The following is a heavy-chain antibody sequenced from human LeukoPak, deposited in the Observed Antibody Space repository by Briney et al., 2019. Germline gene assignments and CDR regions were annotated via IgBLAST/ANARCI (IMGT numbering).Heavy chain of an antibody. CDR2: VSGSGENK. J-gene: IGHJ4*02. V-gene: IGHV3-11*01. CDR3: ARAGLGGHYIDY. D-gene: IGHD2-15*01. Sequence: GGSLRLSCAASGFTFSDYYMNWIRQAPGQGLEWISYVSGSGENKYYAGSVRGRFAIFRDNAEKSLFLQMSNVRAEDTAVYYCARAGLGGHYIDYWGQGTLVTVSS. CDR1: GFTFSDYY.